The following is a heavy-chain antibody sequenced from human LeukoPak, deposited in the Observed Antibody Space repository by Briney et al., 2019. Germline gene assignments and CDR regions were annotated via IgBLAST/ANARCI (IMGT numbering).Heavy chain of an antibody. CDR3: ARGGVATAWGAFDV. J-gene: IGHJ3*01. V-gene: IGHV3-33*01. D-gene: IGHD4-23*01. Sequence: PGGSLRLSCAASGFRFSTYGMHWVRQSPGEGLEWVAVIYYDGSRKYYGDSVKGRFTVSRDISESMLYLQMSSLRADDTAVYYCARGGVATAWGAFDVWGQGTTVIVSS. CDR1: GFRFSTYG. CDR2: IYYDGSRK.